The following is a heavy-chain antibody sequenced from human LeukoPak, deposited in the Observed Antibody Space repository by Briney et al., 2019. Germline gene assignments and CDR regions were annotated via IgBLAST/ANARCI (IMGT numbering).Heavy chain of an antibody. D-gene: IGHD1-14*01. CDR1: GFSFSTST. CDR3: VRGDNRDY. Sequence: GGSLRLSCAASGFSFSTSTMNWVRQAPGKGLEWISSIGKTSRNMYYADSVRGRFTISRDNAKNSLFLLMNSLRVEDTSVYYCVRGDNRDYWGQGTLVTVSS. J-gene: IGHJ4*02. CDR2: IGKTSRNM. V-gene: IGHV3-21*01.